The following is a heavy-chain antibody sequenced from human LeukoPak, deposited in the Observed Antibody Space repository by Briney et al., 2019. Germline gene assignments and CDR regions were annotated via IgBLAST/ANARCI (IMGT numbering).Heavy chain of an antibody. V-gene: IGHV4-59*01. CDR1: GGSISSYY. Sequence: SETLSLTCTVSGGSISSYYWSWIRQPPGKGLEWIGYIYYSGSTNYNPSLKSRVTISVDTSKNQFSLKLSSVTAADTAVYYCARVPSDSFGWVCVDSWGQGSLVTVSS. CDR3: ARVPSDSFGWVCVDS. J-gene: IGHJ4*02. CDR2: IYYSGST. D-gene: IGHD3-9*01.